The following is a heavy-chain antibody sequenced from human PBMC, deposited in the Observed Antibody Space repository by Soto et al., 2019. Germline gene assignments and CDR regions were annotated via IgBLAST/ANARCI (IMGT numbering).Heavy chain of an antibody. CDR1: GFTFSSYG. J-gene: IGHJ6*02. CDR2: IWYDGSNK. D-gene: IGHD4-17*01. Sequence: GGSLRLSCAASGFTFSSYGMHWVRQAPGKGLEWVAVIWYDGSNKYYADSVKGRFTISRDNSKNTLYLQMNSLRAEDTAVYYCARMVTTDYYGMDVWGQGTTVTVSS. CDR3: ARMVTTDYYGMDV. V-gene: IGHV3-33*01.